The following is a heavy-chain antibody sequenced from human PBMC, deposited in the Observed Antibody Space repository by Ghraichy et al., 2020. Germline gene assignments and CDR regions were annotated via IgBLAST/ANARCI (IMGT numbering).Heavy chain of an antibody. D-gene: IGHD2-15*01. CDR3: ARGRYCSGGSCDFDY. Sequence: SETLSLTCTVSGGSLISYYWSWIRQPPGKGLEWIGYMYYSGSANYSPSLKSRVNISLDTSKNHFSLNLSSVTAADTAVYYCARGRYCSGGSCDFDYWGQGTLVTVSS. CDR1: GGSLISYY. V-gene: IGHV4-59*01. J-gene: IGHJ4*02. CDR2: MYYSGSA.